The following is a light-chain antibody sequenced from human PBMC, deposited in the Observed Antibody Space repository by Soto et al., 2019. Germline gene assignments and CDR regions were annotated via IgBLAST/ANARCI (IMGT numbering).Light chain of an antibody. CDR1: SSNIGSYT. V-gene: IGLV1-44*01. CDR3: ATWDDSLNSPL. CDR2: SHN. J-gene: IGLJ2*01. Sequence: QAVLTQPPSASGTPGQTSTISCSGSSSNIGSYTVHWYQLLPGTAPKLLIYSHNQRPSGVPDRFSGSKSGTSASLAISGLQSEDEADYYCATWDDSLNSPLFGRGTKLTVL.